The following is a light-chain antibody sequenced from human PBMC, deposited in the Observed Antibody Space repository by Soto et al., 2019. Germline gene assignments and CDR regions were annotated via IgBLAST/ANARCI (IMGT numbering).Light chain of an antibody. Sequence: QSVLTQPRSMSGSPGQSVTISCSGTGSDIGSYDYVSWYQQHPDKAPKLMLYDVGKRPSGVPDRFSGSKSGSTASLTISGLQAEDEADYYCCAYAGSYTPVFGGGTKLTV. J-gene: IGLJ3*02. V-gene: IGLV2-11*01. CDR1: GSDIGSYDY. CDR2: DVG. CDR3: CAYAGSYTPV.